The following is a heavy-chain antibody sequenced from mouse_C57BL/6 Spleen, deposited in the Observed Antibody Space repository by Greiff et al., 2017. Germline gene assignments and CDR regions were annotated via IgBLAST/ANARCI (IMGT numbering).Heavy chain of an antibody. CDR1: GYTFTDYE. D-gene: IGHD4-1*01. CDR2: IDPETGGT. CDR3: TRGLTGSWFAY. J-gene: IGHJ3*01. Sequence: VKLVESGAELVRPGASVTLSCKASGYTFTDYEMHWVKQTPVHGLEWIGAIDPETGGTAYNQKFKGKAILTADKSSSTAYMELRSLTSEDSAVYYCTRGLTGSWFAYWGQGTLVTVSA. V-gene: IGHV1-15*01.